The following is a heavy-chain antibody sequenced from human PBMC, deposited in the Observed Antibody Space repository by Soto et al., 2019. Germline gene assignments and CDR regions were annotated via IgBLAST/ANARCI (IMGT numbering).Heavy chain of an antibody. D-gene: IGHD2-2*01. V-gene: IGHV3-23*01. Sequence: EVQLLDSGGGLVQPGGSLRLSCAASGFTFSNYAMSWVRQASGKGLEWVSTISGTGGSTYYADSVKGRFTISRDNSKNMLFLQINSLRDDDSAVYYCAKRPASIITFDYWGQGTPVTVSS. CDR1: GFTFSNYA. CDR3: AKRPASIITFDY. J-gene: IGHJ4*02. CDR2: ISGTGGST.